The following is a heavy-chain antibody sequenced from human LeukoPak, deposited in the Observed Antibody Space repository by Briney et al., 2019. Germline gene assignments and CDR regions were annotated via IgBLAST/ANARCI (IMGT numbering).Heavy chain of an antibody. CDR3: ARPPIFGAVNAKLGNWFGP. J-gene: IGHJ5*02. CDR2: IYYSGST. D-gene: IGHD3-3*01. Sequence: TSETLSLTCTVSGGSISSSSYYWGWIRQPPGKGLEWIGSIYYSGSTYYNPSLKSRVTISVDTSKNQFSLKLSSVTAADTAVYYCARPPIFGAVNAKLGNWFGPWGQGTLVTVSS. V-gene: IGHV4-39*01. CDR1: GGSISSSSYY.